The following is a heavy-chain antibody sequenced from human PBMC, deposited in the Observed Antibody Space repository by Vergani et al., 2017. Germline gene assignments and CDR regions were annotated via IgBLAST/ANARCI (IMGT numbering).Heavy chain of an antibody. CDR3: ARHHYYYYYYMDV. V-gene: IGHV5-51*01. CDR1: GYSFTSYW. Sequence: EVQLVPSGAEVKTPGESLKISCKGSGYSFTSYWIGWVRQMPGKGLEWMGIIYPGDSDTRYSPSFQGQVTISADKSISTAYLQWSSLKASDTAMYYCARHHYYYYYYMDVWGKGTTVTVSS. CDR2: IYPGDSDT. J-gene: IGHJ6*03.